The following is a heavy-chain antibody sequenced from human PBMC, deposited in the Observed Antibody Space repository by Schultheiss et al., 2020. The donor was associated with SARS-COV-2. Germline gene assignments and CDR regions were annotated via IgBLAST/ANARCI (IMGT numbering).Heavy chain of an antibody. CDR1: GGTFNNHL. V-gene: IGHV1-69*13. CDR3: AREVDSGFEY. Sequence: SVKVYCKASGGTFNNHLVGWVRQAPGQGLEWMGGFNPIFGTGNYAPRMQGRVTITADESTSTVYMELGSLKSEYTAVYYCAREVDSGFEYWGQGTLVTVSS. CDR2: FNPIFGTG. D-gene: IGHD1-26*01. J-gene: IGHJ4*02.